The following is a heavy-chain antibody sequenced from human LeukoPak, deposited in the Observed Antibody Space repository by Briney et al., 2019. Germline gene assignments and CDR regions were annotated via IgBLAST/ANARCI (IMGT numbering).Heavy chain of an antibody. D-gene: IGHD2-2*01. V-gene: IGHV3-23*01. Sequence: PGGSLRLSCAASGFTFAMSWVRQAPGKGLEWVSSISGSGASTYYADSVRGRFTIMRDNSQNTLYLQMNSLRAEDTAVYYCARDSKYQLLYYYYYYMDVWGKGTTVTVSS. CDR2: ISGSGAST. J-gene: IGHJ6*03. CDR1: GFTFA. CDR3: ARDSKYQLLYYYYYYMDV.